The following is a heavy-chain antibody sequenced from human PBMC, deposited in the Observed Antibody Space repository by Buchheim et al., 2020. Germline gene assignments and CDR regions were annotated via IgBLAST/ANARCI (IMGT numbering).Heavy chain of an antibody. CDR1: GFTFSSYS. CDR2: ISSSSSYI. V-gene: IGHV3-21*01. J-gene: IGHJ6*02. D-gene: IGHD3-10*01. Sequence: EVQLVESGGGLVKPGGSLRLSCAASGFTFSSYSMNWVRQAPGKGLEWVSSISSSSSYIYYAASVKGRFTTSRDNAKNSLYLQMNSLRAKDTAVYYCARVYGSGSLYYYYGMDVWGQGTT. CDR3: ARVYGSGSLYYYYGMDV.